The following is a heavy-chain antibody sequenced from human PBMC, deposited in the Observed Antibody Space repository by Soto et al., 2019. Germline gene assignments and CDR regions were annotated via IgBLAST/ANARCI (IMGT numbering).Heavy chain of an antibody. J-gene: IGHJ4*02. CDR1: GFTFSAYT. Sequence: EVQLVESGGGLVKPGGSLRLSCAASGFTFSAYTMNWVRQAPGKGLEWVSSISSSSGHIYYAESVKGRFTNSRDNATNSLYLQINSRRGEDTAVYYCAREGLKYSNSVDYWGQGTQVTVSS. V-gene: IGHV3-21*04. CDR2: ISSSSGHI. D-gene: IGHD6-6*01. CDR3: AREGLKYSNSVDY.